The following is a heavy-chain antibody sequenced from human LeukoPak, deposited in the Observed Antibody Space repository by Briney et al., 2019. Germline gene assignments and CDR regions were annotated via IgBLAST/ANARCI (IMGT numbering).Heavy chain of an antibody. CDR1: GGTFSSYA. J-gene: IGHJ6*02. Sequence: GASVKVSCKASGGTFSSYAISWARQAPGQGLEWMGRIIPILGIANYAQKFQGRVTITADKSTSTAYMELSSLRSEDTAVYYCARDSGSTSPYYGMDVWGQGTTVTVSS. V-gene: IGHV1-69*04. CDR2: IIPILGIA. D-gene: IGHD2-2*01. CDR3: ARDSGSTSPYYGMDV.